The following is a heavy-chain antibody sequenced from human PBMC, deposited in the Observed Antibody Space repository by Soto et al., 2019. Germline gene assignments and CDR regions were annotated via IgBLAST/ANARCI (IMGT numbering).Heavy chain of an antibody. J-gene: IGHJ4*02. CDR3: ARGNLWKLFH. V-gene: IGHV4-59*01. CDR1: GGSISTFY. CDR2: IYYSGST. Sequence: SETLSLTCTVSGGSISTFYWNWIRQPPGKGLEWIGYIYYSGSTNYNPSLKSRVTISVDTSENQFSLKLSSVTAADTAIYYCARGNLWKLFHWGPRTLVTVSS. D-gene: IGHD1-26*01.